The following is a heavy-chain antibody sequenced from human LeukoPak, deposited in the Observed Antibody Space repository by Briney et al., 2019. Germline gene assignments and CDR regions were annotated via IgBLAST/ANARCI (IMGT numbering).Heavy chain of an antibody. J-gene: IGHJ4*02. CDR1: GGSFSGYY. D-gene: IGHD6-19*01. CDR2: INHSGST. CDR3: ARSRRGSSGWYGH. V-gene: IGHV4-34*01. Sequence: SETLCLTCAVYGGSFSGYYWSWIRQPPGKGLEWIGEINHSGSTNYNPSLKSRVTISVDTSKNQFSLKLSSVTAADTAVYYCARSRRGSSGWYGHWGQGTLVTVSS.